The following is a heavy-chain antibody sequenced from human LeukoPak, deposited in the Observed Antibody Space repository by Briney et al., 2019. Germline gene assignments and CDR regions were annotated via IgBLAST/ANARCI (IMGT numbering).Heavy chain of an antibody. V-gene: IGHV4-31*03. CDR2: ISYSGNT. J-gene: IGHJ4*02. CDR3: ARGLGYSGFENHYFDN. Sequence: SETLSLTCTVSGGSITSGGYYWSWIRQHPGKGLEWIGYISYSGNTLYQPSLGGRVSMSADTSQNQFSLNLRSVTAADTAVYFCARGLGYSGFENHYFDNWGQGTLVTVFS. D-gene: IGHD2-21*01. CDR1: GGSITSGGYY.